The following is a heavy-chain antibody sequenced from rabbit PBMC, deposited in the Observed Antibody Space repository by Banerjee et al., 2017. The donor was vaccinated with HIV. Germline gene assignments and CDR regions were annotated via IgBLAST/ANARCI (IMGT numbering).Heavy chain of an antibody. Sequence: QEQLVESGGGLVQPTGSLTLTCKASGFSFGDRDVMCWVRQAPGKGLEWIACINAATGRPVYATWAKGRFTISRTSSTTVTLQMTSLTAADRAAYFCARDLVGVIGWNFGWRGQGTLVTVS. CDR1: GFSFGDRDV. V-gene: IGHV1S45*01. CDR3: ARDLVGVIGWNFGW. D-gene: IGHD4-1*01. CDR2: INAATGRP. J-gene: IGHJ3*01.